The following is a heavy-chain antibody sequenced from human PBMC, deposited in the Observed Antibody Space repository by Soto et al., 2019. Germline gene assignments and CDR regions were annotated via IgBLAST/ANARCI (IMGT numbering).Heavy chain of an antibody. CDR2: INVYNGNT. V-gene: IGHV1-18*01. Sequence: QVQLVQSGGEVEKPGASVKVSCKASGYTFTNYGINWVRQAPGLGLEWMGWINVYNGNTNYAQKFQARVTMTTDTATNSVYMELRSLRSDDTAVYYCARGTAPTYFAYWGQGHLVSVS. J-gene: IGHJ4*02. CDR3: ARGTAPTYFAY. CDR1: GYTFTNYG.